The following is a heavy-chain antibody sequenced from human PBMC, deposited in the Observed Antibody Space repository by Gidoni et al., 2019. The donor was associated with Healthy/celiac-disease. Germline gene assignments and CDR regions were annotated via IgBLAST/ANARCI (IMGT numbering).Heavy chain of an antibody. CDR1: GGSISRSSYY. J-gene: IGHJ4*02. CDR3: ARGDMVRGVARAFDY. Sequence: QLQLQESGPGLVKPSETLSLTCTVSGGSISRSSYYWVWIRQPPGKGLEWIGSIYYSGSTYYNPSLKSRVTISVDTSKNQFSLKLSSVTAADTAVYYCARGDMVRGVARAFDYWGQGTLVTVSS. V-gene: IGHV4-39*07. D-gene: IGHD3-10*01. CDR2: IYYSGST.